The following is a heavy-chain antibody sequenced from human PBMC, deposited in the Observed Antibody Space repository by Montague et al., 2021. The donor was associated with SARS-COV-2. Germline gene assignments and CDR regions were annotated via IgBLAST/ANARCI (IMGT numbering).Heavy chain of an antibody. Sequence: CAISGDSDGVVKPRRRWEGQTSELELRQQGGCCYRSERNNDYAESVKSRITIDPDTSKHQFSLHLNSVTPEDTAVYYCARIPVGSKYYFDFWGQGTLVTVSS. D-gene: IGHD2-2*01. CDR2: CCYRSERNN. CDR3: ARIPVGSKYYFDF. J-gene: IGHJ4*02. CDR1: GDSDGVVKPR. V-gene: IGHV6-1*01.